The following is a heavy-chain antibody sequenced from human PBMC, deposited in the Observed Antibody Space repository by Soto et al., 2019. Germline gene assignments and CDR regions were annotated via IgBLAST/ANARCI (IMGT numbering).Heavy chain of an antibody. CDR3: ARSREQARYYYDSSGYSDY. V-gene: IGHV3-21*01. CDR1: GFPFSSYS. D-gene: IGHD3-22*01. CDR2: ISSSSSYI. Sequence: GGSLRLSCAASGFPFSSYSMNWVLQAPGKGLEWVSSISSSSSYIYYADSVKGRFTISRDNAKNSLYLQMNSLRAEDTAVYYCARSREQARYYYDSSGYSDYWGQGTLVTAPQ. J-gene: IGHJ4*02.